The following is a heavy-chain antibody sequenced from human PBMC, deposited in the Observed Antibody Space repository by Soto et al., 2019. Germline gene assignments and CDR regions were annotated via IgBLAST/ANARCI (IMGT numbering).Heavy chain of an antibody. D-gene: IGHD6-19*01. CDR1: GFTFSSYA. CDR3: AKRTFIAVAGTLDY. J-gene: IGHJ4*02. CDR2: VSGSGDNT. Sequence: PGGSLRLSCVASGFTFSSYAMSWVRQAPGKGLEWVSAVSGSGDNTYYADSVKGRFTISRDNSKNTLYLQMSSLRAEDTALYYCAKRTFIAVAGTLDYWGPGTLVTVSS. V-gene: IGHV3-23*01.